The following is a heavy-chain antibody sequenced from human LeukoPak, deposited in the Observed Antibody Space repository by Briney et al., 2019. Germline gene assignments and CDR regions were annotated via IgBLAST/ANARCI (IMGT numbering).Heavy chain of an antibody. V-gene: IGHV1-2*02. CDR2: INPNSGGT. CDR3: ARDIISFGELLPPYNWFDP. Sequence: ASVKVSCKASGYTFTGYYMHWVRQAPGQGLEWMGWINPNSGGTNYAQKFQGRVTMTRDTSISTAYMELSRLRSDDTAVYYCARDIISFGELLPPYNWFDPWGQGTLVTVSS. D-gene: IGHD3-10*01. CDR1: GYTFTGYY. J-gene: IGHJ5*02.